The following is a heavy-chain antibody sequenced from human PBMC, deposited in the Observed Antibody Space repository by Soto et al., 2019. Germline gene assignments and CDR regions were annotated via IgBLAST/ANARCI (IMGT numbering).Heavy chain of an antibody. V-gene: IGHV1-69*13. D-gene: IGHD5-12*01. CDR3: ARRWLQFRGGWFDP. Sequence: GVSVKVSCKASGGTFSSYAISWVRQGPGQGLEWMGGIIPIFGTANYAQKFQGRVTITADESTSTAYMELSSLRSEDTAVYYCARRWLQFRGGWFDPWGQGTLVTVSS. CDR1: GGTFSSYA. CDR2: IIPIFGTA. J-gene: IGHJ5*02.